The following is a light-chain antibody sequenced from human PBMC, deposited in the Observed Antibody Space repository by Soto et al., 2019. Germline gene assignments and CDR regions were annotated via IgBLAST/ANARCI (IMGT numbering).Light chain of an antibody. Sequence: QSALTQPASVSGSPGQSITISCSGTNSDVGGYNYVSWYQQHPGKAPKLMIYDVSYRPSGISNRFSGSKSDNTASLTISWLQAEDEADYYRSSYTTSSLYVFGTGTKLTVL. CDR3: SSYTTSSLYV. CDR2: DVS. CDR1: NSDVGGYNY. J-gene: IGLJ1*01. V-gene: IGLV2-14*01.